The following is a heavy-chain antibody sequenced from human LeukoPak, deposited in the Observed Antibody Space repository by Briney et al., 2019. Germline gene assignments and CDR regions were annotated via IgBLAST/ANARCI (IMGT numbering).Heavy chain of an antibody. CDR3: AARRSGGSWVLDY. V-gene: IGHV1-69*01. J-gene: IGHJ4*02. Sequence: GGIIPIFGTANYAQKFQGRVTITADESTSTAYMELSSLRSEDTAVYYCAARRSGGSWVLDYWGQGTLVTVSS. CDR2: IIPIFGTA. D-gene: IGHD2-15*01.